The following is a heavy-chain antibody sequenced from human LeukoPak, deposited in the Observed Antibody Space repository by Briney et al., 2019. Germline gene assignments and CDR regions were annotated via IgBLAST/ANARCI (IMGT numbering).Heavy chain of an antibody. J-gene: IGHJ6*03. CDR2: ISWDGGST. D-gene: IGHD2-21*02. V-gene: IGHV3-43D*03. CDR1: GFTFDDYA. CDR3: AKAGFTATYYMDV. Sequence: GGSPRLSCAASGFTFDDYAMHWVRQAPGKGLEWVSLISWDGGSTYYADSVKGRFTISRDNSKNSLYLQMNSLRAEDTALYYCAKAGFTATYYMDVWGKGTTVTVSS.